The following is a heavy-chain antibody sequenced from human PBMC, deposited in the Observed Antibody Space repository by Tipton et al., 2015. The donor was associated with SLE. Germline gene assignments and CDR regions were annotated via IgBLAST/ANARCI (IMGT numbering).Heavy chain of an antibody. V-gene: IGHV4-34*01. D-gene: IGHD1-7*01. CDR3: ARGQGFQELFVAY. Sequence: TLSLTCAVYGGSFSGYYWSWIRQPPGKGLEWIGEINHSGSTNYNPSLKSRVTISVDTSKNQFSLKLSSVTAADTAVYYCARGQGFQELFVAYWGQGTLVTVSS. CDR1: GGSFSGYY. CDR2: INHSGST. J-gene: IGHJ4*02.